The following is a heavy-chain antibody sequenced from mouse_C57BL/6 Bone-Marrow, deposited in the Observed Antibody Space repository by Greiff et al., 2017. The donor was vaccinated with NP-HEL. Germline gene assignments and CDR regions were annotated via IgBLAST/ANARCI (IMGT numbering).Heavy chain of an antibody. CDR1: GYTFTSYW. D-gene: IGHD2-1*01. CDR2: IYPGSGST. J-gene: IGHJ4*01. V-gene: IGHV1-55*01. Sequence: QVQLQQPGAELVKPGASVKMSCKASGYTFTSYWITWVKQRPGQGLEWIGDIYPGSGSTNYNEKFKSKATLTVDTSSSTAYMQLSSLTSEDSAVSYCATIYYGNYDAMDYWGQGTSVTVSS. CDR3: ATIYYGNYDAMDY.